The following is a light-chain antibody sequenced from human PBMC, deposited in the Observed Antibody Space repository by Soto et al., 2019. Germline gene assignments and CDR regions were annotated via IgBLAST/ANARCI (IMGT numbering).Light chain of an antibody. Sequence: DIQMTQSPSTLSGSVGYRVTITCRASQTISSWLAWYQQKPGKAPKLLIYAASTLQRGVPSRFSGSGSGTDFTLTISSLQPEDFATYYCQQANSFPITFGQGTRLEIK. CDR1: QTISSW. J-gene: IGKJ5*01. V-gene: IGKV1-12*01. CDR2: AAS. CDR3: QQANSFPIT.